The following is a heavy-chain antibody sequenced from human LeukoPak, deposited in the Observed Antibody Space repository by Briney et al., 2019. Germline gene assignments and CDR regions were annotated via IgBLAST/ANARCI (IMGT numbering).Heavy chain of an antibody. CDR3: ARGTSGSYYFDY. Sequence: GASVKVSCKASGGTFSSYAISWVRQAPGQRLEWMGGIIPIFGTANYAQKFQGRVTITTDESTSTAYMELSSLRSEDTAVYYCARGTSGSYYFDYWGQGTLVTVSS. V-gene: IGHV1-69*05. CDR1: GGTFSSYA. D-gene: IGHD1-26*01. J-gene: IGHJ4*02. CDR2: IIPIFGTA.